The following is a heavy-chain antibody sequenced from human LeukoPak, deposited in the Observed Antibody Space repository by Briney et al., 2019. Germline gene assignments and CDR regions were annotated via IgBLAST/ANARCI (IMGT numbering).Heavy chain of an antibody. CDR1: GFTFSSYD. J-gene: IGHJ4*02. V-gene: IGHV3-23*01. CDR3: AKETGYDSTGSLFI. CDR2: ISGSGGST. D-gene: IGHD3-22*01. Sequence: GGSLRLSCAASGFTFSSYDMNWVRQAPGKGLEWVSAISGSGGSTYYADSVKGRFTISRDNSKNTLYLQMNSLRADDTAVYYCAKETGYDSTGSLFIWGQGTLVTVSS.